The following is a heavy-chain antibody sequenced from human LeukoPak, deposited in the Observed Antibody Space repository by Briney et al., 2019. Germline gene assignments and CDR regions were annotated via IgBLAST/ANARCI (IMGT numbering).Heavy chain of an antibody. CDR2: ITRSGDST. V-gene: IGHV3-23*01. CDR1: GFTFTRYA. D-gene: IGHD4-17*01. Sequence: GGSLRLSCAAFGFTFTRYAMNWVRQAPGKGLEWVSAITRSGDSTFYADSVKGRFTISRDNSKNTLYLQMNSLRVEDTAVYYCAKDHPGDFLCWGQGTLVTVSS. CDR3: AKDHPGDFLC. J-gene: IGHJ4*02.